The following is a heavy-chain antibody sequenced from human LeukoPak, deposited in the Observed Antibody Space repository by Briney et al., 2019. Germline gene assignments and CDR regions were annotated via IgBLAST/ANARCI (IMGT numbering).Heavy chain of an antibody. CDR3: ARREGYFDY. V-gene: IGHV4-39*01. J-gene: IGHJ4*02. Sequence: SETLSLTCTVSGGSISRSSCYWGWIRQPPGKGLEWIASIYYSGSTYYNPSLKSRVTISLDTSKSQFSLKLSSVTAADMAIYYCARREGYFDYWGQGNLVTVSS. CDR2: IYYSGST. CDR1: GGSISRSSCY.